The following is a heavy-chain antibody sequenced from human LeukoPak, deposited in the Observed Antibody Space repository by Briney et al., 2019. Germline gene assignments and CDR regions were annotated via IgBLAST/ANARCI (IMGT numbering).Heavy chain of an antibody. CDR2: IYHSGST. J-gene: IGHJ4*02. CDR1: GYSISSGYY. CDR3: ARGLVVPAALFDY. Sequence: PSETLSLTCTVSGYSISSGYYWGWIRQPPGKGLEWIGSIYHSGSTYYNPSLKSRVTISVDTSKNQFSLKLSSVTAADTAVYHCARGLVVPAALFDYWGQGTLVTVSS. V-gene: IGHV4-38-2*02. D-gene: IGHD2-2*01.